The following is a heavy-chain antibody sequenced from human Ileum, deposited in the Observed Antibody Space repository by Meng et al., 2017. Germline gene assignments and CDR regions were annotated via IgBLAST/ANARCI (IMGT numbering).Heavy chain of an antibody. Sequence: VQLVQSRAEVKKPGASVTVSCKTSGYTFTGNNIHWVRQAPGQGLEWMGRIYPHTGATNYAQTFQGRVTMTGDTSIATAYMELNRLTSDDTAVYYCARGVAENWGQGTLVTVSS. CDR2: IYPHTGAT. CDR1: GYTFTGNN. J-gene: IGHJ4*02. CDR3: ARGVAEN. V-gene: IGHV1-2*06. D-gene: IGHD6-19*01.